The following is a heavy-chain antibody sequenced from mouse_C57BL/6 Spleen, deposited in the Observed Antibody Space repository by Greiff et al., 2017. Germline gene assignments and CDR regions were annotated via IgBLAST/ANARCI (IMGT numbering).Heavy chain of an antibody. V-gene: IGHV1-19*01. CDR3: ARDYGSSGVDY. CDR2: INPYNGGT. D-gene: IGHD1-1*01. J-gene: IGHJ4*01. CDR1: GYTFTDYY. Sequence: EVKLMESGPVLVKPGASVKMSCKASGYTFTDYYMNWVKQSHGKSLEWIGVINPYNGGTSYNQKFKGKATLTVDKSSSTAYMELNSLTSEDSAVYYCARDYGSSGVDYWGQGTSVTVSS.